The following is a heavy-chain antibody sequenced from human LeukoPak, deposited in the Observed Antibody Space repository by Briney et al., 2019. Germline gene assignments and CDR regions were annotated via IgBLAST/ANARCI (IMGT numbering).Heavy chain of an antibody. V-gene: IGHV1-18*01. Sequence: ASVKVSCKASGYTFTSYGVSRVRQAPGQGLEWLGWISPYNGNTNYAQKVQGRVTMTTDTSSSTAYMELRSLISDDTAVYYCARKSYLRTIREDDALDIWGQGTKVTVSS. CDR3: ARKSYLRTIREDDALDI. J-gene: IGHJ3*02. D-gene: IGHD1-26*01. CDR2: ISPYNGNT. CDR1: GYTFTSYG.